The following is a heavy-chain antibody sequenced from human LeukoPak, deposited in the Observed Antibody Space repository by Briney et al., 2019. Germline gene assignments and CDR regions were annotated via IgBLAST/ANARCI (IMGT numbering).Heavy chain of an antibody. Sequence: SVKVSCKASGGTFSSYAISWVRQAPGQGLEWMGGIIPIFGTANYAQKFQGRVTITADESTSTAYMELSSLRSEDTAVYYCARHLYYYGSSGYSSWGQGTLVTVSS. D-gene: IGHD3-22*01. CDR3: ARHLYYYGSSGYSS. J-gene: IGHJ4*02. CDR2: IIPIFGTA. V-gene: IGHV1-69*01. CDR1: GGTFSSYA.